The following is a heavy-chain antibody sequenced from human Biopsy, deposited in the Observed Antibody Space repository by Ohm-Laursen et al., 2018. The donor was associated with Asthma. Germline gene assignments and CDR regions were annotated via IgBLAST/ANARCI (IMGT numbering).Heavy chain of an antibody. CDR1: GYTFTRYA. CDR3: AREGIFGADTEGMNV. J-gene: IGHJ6*02. D-gene: IGHD3-3*01. CDR2: INTNTGKP. Sequence: ASVKVSCKASGYTFTRYAINWVRQAPGQGLEWMGWINTNTGKPTYGQGFTGRFVFSLDTSARTAYLQINSLTAEDHAVYYCAREGIFGADTEGMNVWGQGTTVTVSS. V-gene: IGHV7-4-1*02.